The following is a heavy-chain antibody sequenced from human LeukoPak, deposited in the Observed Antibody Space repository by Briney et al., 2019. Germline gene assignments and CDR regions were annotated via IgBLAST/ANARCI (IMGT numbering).Heavy chain of an antibody. Sequence: SETLSLTCTVSGGSISSYYWSWIRQPPGKGLEWIGYIYYSGSTNYNPSLKSRVTISADTSKNQFSLKLSSVTAADTAVYYCARDREVGATGYYFDYWGQGTLVTVSS. V-gene: IGHV4-59*12. CDR1: GGSISSYY. CDR2: IYYSGST. CDR3: ARDREVGATGYYFDY. D-gene: IGHD1-26*01. J-gene: IGHJ4*02.